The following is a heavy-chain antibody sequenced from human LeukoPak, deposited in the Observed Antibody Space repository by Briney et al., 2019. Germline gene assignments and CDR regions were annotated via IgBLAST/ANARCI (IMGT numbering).Heavy chain of an antibody. CDR3: AKDLQRELVHAFDI. D-gene: IGHD1-26*01. V-gene: IGHV4-38-2*02. J-gene: IGHJ3*02. CDR2: IYHSGST. Sequence: PSKTLSLTCTVSGYSISSGYYWGWIRQPPGKGLEWIGSIYHSGSTYYNPSLKSRVTISVDTSKNQFSLKLSSVTAADTAVYYCAKDLQRELVHAFDIWGQGTMVTVSS. CDR1: GYSISSGYY.